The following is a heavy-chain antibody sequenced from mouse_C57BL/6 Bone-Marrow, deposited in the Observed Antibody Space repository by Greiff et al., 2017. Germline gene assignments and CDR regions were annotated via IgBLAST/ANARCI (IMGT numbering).Heavy chain of an antibody. V-gene: IGHV1-59*01. CDR3: AGYAMDY. Sequence: QVQLQQPGAELVRPGTSVKLSCKASGYTFTSYWMHWVKQRPGQGLEWIGVIDPSDSYTNYNQKFKGKATLTVDTSSSTAYMQLSSLTSEDSAVYYCAGYAMDYWGQGTSVTASS. J-gene: IGHJ4*01. CDR2: IDPSDSYT. CDR1: GYTFTSYW.